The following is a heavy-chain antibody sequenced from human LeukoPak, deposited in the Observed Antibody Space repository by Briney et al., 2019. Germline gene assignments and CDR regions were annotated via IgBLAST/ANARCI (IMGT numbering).Heavy chain of an antibody. V-gene: IGHV1-24*01. CDR3: ARALHYGDYVFDY. J-gene: IGHJ4*02. CDR2: FDPEDGET. Sequence: ASVKVSCKVSGYTLTELSMHWVRQAPGKGLEWMGGFDPEDGETSYAQKFQGRVTMTRDTSTSTVYMELSSLRSEDTAVYYCARALHYGDYVFDYWGQGTLVTVSS. CDR1: GYTLTELS. D-gene: IGHD4-17*01.